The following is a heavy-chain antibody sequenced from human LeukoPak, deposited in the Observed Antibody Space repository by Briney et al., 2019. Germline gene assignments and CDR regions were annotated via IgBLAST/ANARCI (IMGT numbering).Heavy chain of an antibody. Sequence: GGSLRLSCAASGFTFSSYSMNWVRQAPGKALEWVSSISSSSSYIYYADSVKGRFTISRDNAKNSLYLQMNSLRAEDTAVYYCARGEYSYDVFDYWGQGTLVTVSS. J-gene: IGHJ4*02. CDR2: ISSSSSYI. CDR1: GFTFSSYS. D-gene: IGHD5-18*01. CDR3: ARGEYSYDVFDY. V-gene: IGHV3-21*01.